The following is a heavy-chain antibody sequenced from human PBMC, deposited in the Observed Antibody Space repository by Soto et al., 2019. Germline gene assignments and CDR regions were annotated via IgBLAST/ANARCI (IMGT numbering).Heavy chain of an antibody. CDR2: IKQDGSEK. V-gene: IGHV3-7*03. Sequence: SLRLSCAASGFTFSSYWMSWVRQAPGKGLEWVANIKQDGSEKYYVDSVKGRFTISRDNAKNSLYLQMNSLRAEDTAVYYCARDARRDGYNYHAFDIWGQGTMVTVSS. CDR3: ARDARRDGYNYHAFDI. D-gene: IGHD5-12*01. J-gene: IGHJ3*02. CDR1: GFTFSSYW.